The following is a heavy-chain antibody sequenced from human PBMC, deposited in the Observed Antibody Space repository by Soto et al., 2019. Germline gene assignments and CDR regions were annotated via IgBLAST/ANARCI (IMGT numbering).Heavy chain of an antibody. J-gene: IGHJ4*02. CDR1: GYTFTGYY. CDR2: INPNSGGT. CDR3: ARVPMNIVGGLDY. Sequence: ASVKVSCKASGYTFTGYYMHWVRQAPGQGLEWMGWINPNSGGTNYAQKFQGRVTMTRDTSISTAYMELSRLRSDDTAVYYCARVPMNIVGGLDYWGQGTLVTVSS. D-gene: IGHD2-15*01. V-gene: IGHV1-2*02.